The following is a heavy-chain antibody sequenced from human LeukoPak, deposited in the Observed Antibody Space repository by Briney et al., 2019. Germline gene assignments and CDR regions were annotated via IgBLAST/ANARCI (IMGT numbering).Heavy chain of an antibody. CDR1: GYTLTELS. D-gene: IGHD3-3*01. CDR3: AGAFWSGSGFDY. Sequence: ASVNVSCKVSGYTLTELSMHWVRQAPGKGLEWMGRINPNSGGTNYAQKFQGRVTMTRDTSISTAYMELSRLRSDDTAVYYCAGAFWSGSGFDYWGQGTLVTVSS. V-gene: IGHV1-2*06. J-gene: IGHJ4*02. CDR2: INPNSGGT.